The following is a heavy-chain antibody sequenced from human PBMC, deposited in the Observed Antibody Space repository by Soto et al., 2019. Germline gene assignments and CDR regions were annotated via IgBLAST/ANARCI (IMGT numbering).Heavy chain of an antibody. CDR3: AREYGYSSGFYYFDY. CDR1: GYTFTSYC. V-gene: IGHV1-18*01. J-gene: IGHJ4*02. CDR2: ISAYNGNT. D-gene: IGHD6-19*01. Sequence: ASVKVACNASGYTFTSYCISWVRHAPGQGLEWMGWISAYNGNTNYAQKLQGRVTMTTDTSTSTAYMELRSLRSDDTAVYYCAREYGYSSGFYYFDYWGQGTLVTVSS.